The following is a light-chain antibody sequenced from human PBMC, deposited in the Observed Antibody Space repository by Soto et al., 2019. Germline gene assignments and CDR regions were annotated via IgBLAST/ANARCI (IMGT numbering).Light chain of an antibody. J-gene: IGKJ1*01. Sequence: EIVLTQSPGTLSFSPGERDTLSCSASQTVRNNYLAWYEQKPGQAPRLLVDDAYRRAAGIPDRFSGSESGTDFALTISRLEPEDFAVYYCQQGATSPRTFGQGTKVEIK. CDR2: DAY. V-gene: IGKV3-20*01. CDR1: QTVRNNY. CDR3: QQGATSPRT.